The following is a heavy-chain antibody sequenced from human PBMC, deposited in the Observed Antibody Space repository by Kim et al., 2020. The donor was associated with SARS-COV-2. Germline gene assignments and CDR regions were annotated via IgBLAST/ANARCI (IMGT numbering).Heavy chain of an antibody. D-gene: IGHD3-9*01. CDR3: ARDNFIYLAIDS. CDR1: GFTFRSYA. J-gene: IGHJ4*02. Sequence: GGSLRLSCEASGFTFRSYAMHWVRQAPGKGLEWLAMIFYDSSKTHYADSVKGRFTISRDNSKDTLTLEMNSLTGEDTAVYYCARDNFIYLAIDSWGQGTL. V-gene: IGHV3-33*01. CDR2: IFYDSSKT.